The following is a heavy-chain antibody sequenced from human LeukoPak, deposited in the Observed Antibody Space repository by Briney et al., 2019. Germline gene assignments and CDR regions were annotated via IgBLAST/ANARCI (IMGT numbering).Heavy chain of an antibody. CDR3: ARDPSFPIVVVPAAMSQSPGAFDI. J-gene: IGHJ3*02. Sequence: AASVKVSCKASGYTFTSYDINWVRQATGQGLEWMGWMNPNSGNTGYAQKFQGRVTMTRNTSISTAYMELSRLRSDDTAVYYCARDPSFPIVVVPAAMSQSPGAFDIWGQGTMVTVSS. CDR2: MNPNSGNT. V-gene: IGHV1-8*01. CDR1: GYTFTSYD. D-gene: IGHD2-2*01.